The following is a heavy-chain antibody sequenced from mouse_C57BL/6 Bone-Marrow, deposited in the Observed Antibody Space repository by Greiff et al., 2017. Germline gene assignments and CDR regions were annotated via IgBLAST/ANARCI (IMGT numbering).Heavy chain of an antibody. D-gene: IGHD2-1*01. CDR2: IHPNSGST. CDR3: ARKGRRWYTWFAY. CDR1: GYTFTSYW. J-gene: IGHJ3*01. Sequence: QVQLQQPGAELVKPGASVKLSCKASGYTFTSYWMLWVKQRPGQGLEWIGMIHPNSGSTNYNEKFKSKATLTVDKSSSTAYMQLSSLTSEDSAVYYCARKGRRWYTWFAYWGQGTLVTVSA. V-gene: IGHV1-64*01.